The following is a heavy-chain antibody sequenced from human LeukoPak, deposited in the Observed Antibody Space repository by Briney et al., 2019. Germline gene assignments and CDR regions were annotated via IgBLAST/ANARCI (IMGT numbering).Heavy chain of an antibody. CDR2: IYNSGST. D-gene: IGHD5-18*01. CDR1: GGSISSYF. V-gene: IGHV4-59*01. J-gene: IGHJ4*02. Sequence: SETLSLTCTVSGGSISSYFWSWIRQPPGKGLEWIGYIYNSGSTNYNPSLKSRVTISVDTSKNQFSLKLSSVTAADTAVYYCARVQIAYSYGLFDYWGQGTLVTVSS. CDR3: ARVQIAYSYGLFDY.